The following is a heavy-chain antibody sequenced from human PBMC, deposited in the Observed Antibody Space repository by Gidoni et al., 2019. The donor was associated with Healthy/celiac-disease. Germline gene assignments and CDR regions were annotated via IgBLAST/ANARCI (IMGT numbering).Heavy chain of an antibody. J-gene: IGHJ3*02. V-gene: IGHV3-33*01. CDR1: GFTFSSYG. Sequence: QVQLVESGGGVVQPGRSLRLSCAASGFTFSSYGMHWVRQAPGKGLEWVAVIWYDGSNKYYADSVKGRFTISRDNSKNTLYLQMNSLRAEDTAVYYCARGSTVTTPDAFDIWGQGTMVTVSS. D-gene: IGHD4-17*01. CDR3: ARGSTVTTPDAFDI. CDR2: IWYDGSNK.